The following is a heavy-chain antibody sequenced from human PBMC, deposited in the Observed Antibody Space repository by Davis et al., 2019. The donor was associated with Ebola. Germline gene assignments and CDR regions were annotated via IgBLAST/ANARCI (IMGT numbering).Heavy chain of an antibody. Sequence: MPSETLSLTCAVYGGSFSSYYWGWIRQSPEKGLEWIGEIDHSGSTDYNPSFKIRVIISVDTSKSQFSLKLNSVTAADTAVYFCARSPSRRDYNFWSGYRDVAYGMDVWGQGTTVIVSS. J-gene: IGHJ6*02. CDR2: IDHSGST. D-gene: IGHD3-3*01. CDR3: ARSPSRRDYNFWSGYRDVAYGMDV. V-gene: IGHV4-34*01. CDR1: GGSFSSYY.